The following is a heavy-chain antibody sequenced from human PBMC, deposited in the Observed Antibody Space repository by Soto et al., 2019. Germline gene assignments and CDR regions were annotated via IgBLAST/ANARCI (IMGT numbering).Heavy chain of an antibody. V-gene: IGHV2-5*02. CDR3: ARLYSGSYFDY. CDR1: GFSFNINAAG. D-gene: IGHD1-26*01. J-gene: IGHJ4*02. Sequence: SGPTLVNPTRTLTLTCTFSGFSFNINAAGVGWIRQPPAKALEWLALIYWDDDKRYSPSLKSRLTITKVTSKNQVVLTMTNMDPVDTATYYCARLYSGSYFDYWGQGTLVTVSS. CDR2: IYWDDDK.